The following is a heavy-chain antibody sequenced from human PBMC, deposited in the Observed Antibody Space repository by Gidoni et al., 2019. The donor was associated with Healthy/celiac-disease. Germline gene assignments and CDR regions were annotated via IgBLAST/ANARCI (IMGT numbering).Heavy chain of an antibody. D-gene: IGHD6-19*01. CDR1: GFTFSSYA. CDR2: ISGSGGST. Sequence: EVQLLESWGGLVQPGGSLRLSCAASGFTFSSYAMSWVRQAPGKGLEWVSAISGSGGSTYYADSVKGRFTISRDNSKNTLYLQMNSLRAEDTAVYYCAKDPSGQWLVPHYWGQGTLVTVSS. CDR3: AKDPSGQWLVPHY. V-gene: IGHV3-23*01. J-gene: IGHJ4*02.